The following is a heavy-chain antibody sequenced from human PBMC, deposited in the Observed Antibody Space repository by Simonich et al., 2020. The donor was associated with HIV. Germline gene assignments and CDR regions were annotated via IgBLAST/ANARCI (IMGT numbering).Heavy chain of an antibody. D-gene: IGHD1-1*01. CDR2: INHSGST. Sequence: QVQLQQWGAGLLKPSETLSLTCAVYGGSFSGYYWSWIRQPPGKGLEWIGEINHSGSTNYNPSLKSRGTISVDTSKNQFSLKLNSVTAADTAVYYCARETKGGTSPLAFDAFDIWGQGTMVTVSS. J-gene: IGHJ3*02. V-gene: IGHV4-34*01. CDR3: ARETKGGTSPLAFDAFDI. CDR1: GGSFSGYY.